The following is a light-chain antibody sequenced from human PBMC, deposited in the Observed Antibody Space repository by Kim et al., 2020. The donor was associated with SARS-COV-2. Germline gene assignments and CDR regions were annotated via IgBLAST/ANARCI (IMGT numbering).Light chain of an antibody. CDR2: VSS. V-gene: IGKV1-9*01. Sequence: GDRVTITCRASLGVNEYLAWYQQSPGKAPKLLIYVSSTLNPGVPTRFSGSGSGTHFTLTISSLQPEDSATYYCHQLNSFPYTFGGGTKVDIK. CDR3: HQLNSFPYT. J-gene: IGKJ4*01. CDR1: LGVNEY.